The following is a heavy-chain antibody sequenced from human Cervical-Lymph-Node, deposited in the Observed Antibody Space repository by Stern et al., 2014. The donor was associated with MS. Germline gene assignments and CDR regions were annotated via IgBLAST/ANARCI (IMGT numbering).Heavy chain of an antibody. J-gene: IGHJ4*02. CDR2: IYYSGST. CDR1: GGSISSGGHY. V-gene: IGHV4-31*03. Sequence: QMQLVQSGPGLVRPSQTLSLTCTVSGGSISSGGHYWSWIRQHPGKGLEWIGYIYYSGSTYYNPSLKSRLTISVDTSKNQFSLYLSSVTAADTAVYYCARGGPPYSSNWYYFDYWGQGTLVTVSS. D-gene: IGHD6-13*01. CDR3: ARGGPPYSSNWYYFDY.